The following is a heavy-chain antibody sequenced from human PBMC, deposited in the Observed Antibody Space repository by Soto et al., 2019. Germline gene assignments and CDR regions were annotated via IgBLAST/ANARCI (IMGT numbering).Heavy chain of an antibody. D-gene: IGHD2-21*01. CDR3: ARPVPGAINAFHI. CDR1: GNSISSYP. Sequence: PSETLSLTCTVSGNSISSYPCSWIRQPPRKGLEWIGNIHYNGNTKYSPSLKSRVTMSVDTSKNQFSLKLSSVTAADTAVYYCARPVPGAINAFHIWGKGIMVTVSS. CDR2: IHYNGNT. J-gene: IGHJ3*02. V-gene: IGHV4-59*12.